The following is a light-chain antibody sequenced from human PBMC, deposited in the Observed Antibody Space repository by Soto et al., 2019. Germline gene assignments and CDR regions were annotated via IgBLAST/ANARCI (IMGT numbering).Light chain of an antibody. CDR1: SSDIGAGFD. CDR2: DSS. CDR3: QSYDNSLSGFYV. Sequence: QSVLTQPPSVSGAPGQSVTVSCTGSSSDIGAGFDVHWYQHIPGTAPKLLIYDSSLRPSGVPDRFSGSKSGTSASLAITGLQAEDEADYYCQSYDNSLSGFYVFGTGTKLTVL. V-gene: IGLV1-40*01. J-gene: IGLJ1*01.